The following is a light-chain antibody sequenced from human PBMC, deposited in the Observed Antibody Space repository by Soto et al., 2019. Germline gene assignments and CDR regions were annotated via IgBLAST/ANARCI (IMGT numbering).Light chain of an antibody. CDR2: GAS. V-gene: IGKV3-15*01. Sequence: EIVMTQSPATLSVSPGERATLSCRASQRVSSKLAWYQQKPGQAPRLLIYGASTRATGIPARFSGSGSGTEFTLTISSLQPEDFAVYYCQHYNNWPAFGQGTKVAIK. J-gene: IGKJ1*01. CDR3: QHYNNWPA. CDR1: QRVSSK.